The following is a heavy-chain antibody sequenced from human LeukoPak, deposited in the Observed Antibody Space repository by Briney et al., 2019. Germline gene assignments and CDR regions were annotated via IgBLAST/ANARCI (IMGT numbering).Heavy chain of an antibody. CDR2: ISSSSSYI. CDR1: GFTVSSNY. V-gene: IGHV3-21*01. Sequence: GGSLRLSCAASGFTVSSNYMSWVRQAPGKGLEWVSSISSSSSYIYYADSVKGRFTISRDNAKNSLYLQMNSLRAEDTAVYYCARAQFTVTTRSGFDYWGQGTLVTVSS. CDR3: ARAQFTVTTRSGFDY. D-gene: IGHD4-17*01. J-gene: IGHJ4*02.